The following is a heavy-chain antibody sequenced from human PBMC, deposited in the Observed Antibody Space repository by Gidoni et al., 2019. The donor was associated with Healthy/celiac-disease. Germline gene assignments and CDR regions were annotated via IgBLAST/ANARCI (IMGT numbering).Heavy chain of an antibody. CDR2: IIPIFGTA. CDR3: ARDLSHHWFDP. J-gene: IGHJ5*02. CDR1: GGTFSRYA. Sequence: QVQLVQSGAEVKKPGSSVKVSCKASGGTFSRYAISWVRQAPGQGLVWMGGIIPIFGTANYAQKFQGRVTITADESTSTAYMELSSLRSEDTAVYYCARDLSHHWFDPWGQGTLVTVSS. V-gene: IGHV1-69*19.